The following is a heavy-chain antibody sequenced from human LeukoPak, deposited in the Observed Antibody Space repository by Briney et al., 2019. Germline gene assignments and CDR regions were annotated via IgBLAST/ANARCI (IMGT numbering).Heavy chain of an antibody. V-gene: IGHV1-69*10. J-gene: IGHJ6*04. CDR3: AGTPVFGVVLHQEPV. Sequence: SVKVSCKASGGTFSDYALNWVRQAPGQGLEWMGVFIPVLGTANSTQNFQDRVSITADISTHTVYMELSSLKSEDTAVYFCAGTPVFGVVLHQEPVWGKGTTVTVSS. D-gene: IGHD2-8*01. CDR2: FIPVLGTA. CDR1: GGTFSDYA.